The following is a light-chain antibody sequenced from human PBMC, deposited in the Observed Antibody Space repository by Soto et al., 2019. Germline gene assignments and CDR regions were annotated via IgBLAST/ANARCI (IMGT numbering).Light chain of an antibody. J-gene: IGKJ2*01. Sequence: EIVLTQSPATLSLSPGERATLSCRASQSVGSYLAWYQQKPSQAPRLLIYGTSNRATGIPGRFSGSGSETDFTLTISSLEPEDCGVYYCQHRGKWPRTFGQGTKLEIK. CDR1: QSVGSY. CDR2: GTS. CDR3: QHRGKWPRT. V-gene: IGKV3-11*01.